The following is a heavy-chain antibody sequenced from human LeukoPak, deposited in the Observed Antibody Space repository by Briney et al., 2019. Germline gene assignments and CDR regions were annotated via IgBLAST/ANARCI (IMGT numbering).Heavy chain of an antibody. V-gene: IGHV3-23*01. CDR3: AKTQGYFDY. CDR1: GFTFSTYA. Sequence: GGSLRLSCSASGFTFSTYAMTWVRQAPGKGLEWVSVINGGGGTTYYADSVRGRFTISRDNSKNTLYLQMNSLRAEDTAVYYCAKTQGYFDYWGQGTLVTVSS. CDR2: INGGGGTT. J-gene: IGHJ4*02. D-gene: IGHD2-15*01.